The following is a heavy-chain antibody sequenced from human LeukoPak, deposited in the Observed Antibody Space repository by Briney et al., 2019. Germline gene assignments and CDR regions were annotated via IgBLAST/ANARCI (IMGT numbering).Heavy chain of an antibody. CDR3: TRGAVGSTPHVAFDI. J-gene: IGHJ3*02. CDR2: AHNSGSN. V-gene: IGHV4-4*07. CDR1: GCSLSNYY. D-gene: IGHD1-26*01. Sequence: ETLSLTCLVSGCSLSNYYWNWIRQPAGRGLEWIGRAHNSGSNNYNLPLMSRVTMSLDTSKNQSTLKLTSVTAADTAVYYCTRGAVGSTPHVAFDIWGQGTMVTVSS.